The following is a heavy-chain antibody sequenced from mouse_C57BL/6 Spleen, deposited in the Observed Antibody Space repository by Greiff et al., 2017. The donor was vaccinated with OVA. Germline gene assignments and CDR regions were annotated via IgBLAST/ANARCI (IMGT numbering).Heavy chain of an antibody. CDR2: IRNKANNHAT. CDR1: GFTFSDAW. CDR3: KSSYYSNYNYAMDY. V-gene: IGHV6-6*01. D-gene: IGHD2-5*01. J-gene: IGHJ4*01. Sequence: EVKLVESGGGLVQPGGSMKLSCAASGFTFSDAWMDWVRQSPEKGLEWVAEIRNKANNHATYYAESVKGRFTISRDDSKSSVYLQMNSLRAEDTGIYYCKSSYYSNYNYAMDYWGQGTSVTVSS.